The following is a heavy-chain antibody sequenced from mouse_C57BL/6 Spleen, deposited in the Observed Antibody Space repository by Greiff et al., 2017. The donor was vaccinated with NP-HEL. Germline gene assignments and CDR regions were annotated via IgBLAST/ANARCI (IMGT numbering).Heavy chain of an antibody. Sequence: EVKLVESGGGLVKPGGSLKLSCAASGFTFSDYGMHWVRQAPEKGLEWVAYISSGSSTIYYADTVKGRFTISRDNAKNTLFLQMTSLRSEDTAMYYCANRYYYAMDYWGQGTSVTVSS. CDR1: GFTFSDYG. J-gene: IGHJ4*01. CDR3: ANRYYYAMDY. V-gene: IGHV5-17*01. CDR2: ISSGSSTI.